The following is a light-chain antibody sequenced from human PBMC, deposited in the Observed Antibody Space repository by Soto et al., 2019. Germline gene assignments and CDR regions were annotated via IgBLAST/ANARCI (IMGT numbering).Light chain of an antibody. CDR3: SSYTSPRTLGV. CDR2: DVS. V-gene: IGLV2-14*03. J-gene: IGLJ3*02. Sequence: QSALTQPASVSGSPGQSITISCTGTSSDIGGYNYVSWFQHHPGKAPKLIIFDVSNRPSGVSNRFSGSKSGNTASLTISGLQAEDEADYSCSSYTSPRTLGVFGGGTQLTVL. CDR1: SSDIGGYNY.